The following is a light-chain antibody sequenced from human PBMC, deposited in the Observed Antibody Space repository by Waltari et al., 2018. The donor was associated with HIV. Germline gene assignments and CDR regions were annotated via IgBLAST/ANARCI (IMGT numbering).Light chain of an antibody. Sequence: SYELTQPPSVSVSPGQTARITCSGDALPKQYAYWYQQKPGQAPVLVIYKDSERPSGIPERFAGSSSGTTATLTNSGVQAEDEADYYCQSADSSDTYSWVFGGGTKLTVL. CDR3: QSADSSDTYSWV. J-gene: IGLJ3*02. CDR1: ALPKQY. CDR2: KDS. V-gene: IGLV3-25*03.